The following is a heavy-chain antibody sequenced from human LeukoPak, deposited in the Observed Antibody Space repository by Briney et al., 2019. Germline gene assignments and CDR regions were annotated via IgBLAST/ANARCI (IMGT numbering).Heavy chain of an antibody. J-gene: IGHJ4*02. CDR2: ISYDGSNK. CDR3: AKGGPIVVVITTFDY. D-gene: IGHD3-22*01. CDR1: GFTFSSYG. V-gene: IGHV3-30*18. Sequence: GGSLRLSCAASGFTFSSYGMHWVRQAPGKGLEWVAVISYDGSNKYYADSVKGRFTISRDNSKNTLYLQMNSLRAEDTAVYYCAKGGPIVVVITTFDYWGQGTLVTVSS.